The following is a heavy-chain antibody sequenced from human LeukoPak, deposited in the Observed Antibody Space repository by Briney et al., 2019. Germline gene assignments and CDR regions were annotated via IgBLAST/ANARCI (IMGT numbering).Heavy chain of an antibody. J-gene: IGHJ4*02. CDR1: GFTFSTYA. Sequence: GGSLRLSCAASGFTFSTYAMSWVRQAPGKGLEWVSHISGSGGAIYYADSVKGRFTISRDNSKNTLYLQMNSLRAEDTAVYYCAKRPIFGVVIIADFDYWGQGTLVTVSS. CDR3: AKRPIFGVVIIADFDY. D-gene: IGHD3-3*02. V-gene: IGHV3-23*01. CDR2: ISGSGGAI.